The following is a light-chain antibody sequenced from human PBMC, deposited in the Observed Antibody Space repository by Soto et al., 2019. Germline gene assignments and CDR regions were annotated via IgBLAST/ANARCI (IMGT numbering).Light chain of an antibody. J-gene: IGKJ1*01. CDR3: QHTRT. Sequence: DFPMTQSPSTLSASVGDRVTITCRASQNINNWVAWYQQKPGKAPKFLIYDASTLQRGVPSRFSGSGFGTEFSLTINSLQPDDFGSYYCQHTRTFGQGTKVEIK. V-gene: IGKV1-5*01. CDR2: DAS. CDR1: QNINNW.